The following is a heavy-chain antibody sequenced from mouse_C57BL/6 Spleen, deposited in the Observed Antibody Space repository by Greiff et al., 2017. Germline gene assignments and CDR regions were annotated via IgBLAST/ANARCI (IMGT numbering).Heavy chain of an antibody. J-gene: IGHJ4*01. V-gene: IGHV1-54*01. Sequence: VQLQQSGAELVRPGTSVKVSCKASGYAFTNYLIEWVKQRPGQGLEWIGVINPGSGGTNYNEKFKGKGTLTADKSSSTAYMQLSSLTSEDSAVYYCARWDGYYAYAMDCWGQGTSVTVSS. D-gene: IGHD2-3*01. CDR1: GYAFTNYL. CDR2: INPGSGGT. CDR3: ARWDGYYAYAMDC.